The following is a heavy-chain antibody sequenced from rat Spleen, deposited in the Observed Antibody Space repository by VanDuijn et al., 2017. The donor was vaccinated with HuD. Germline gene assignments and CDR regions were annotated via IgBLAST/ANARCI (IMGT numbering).Heavy chain of an antibody. CDR3: ARPHNYRYVMDA. CDR1: GFTFSSYW. D-gene: IGHD1-10*01. Sequence: EVQLVESGGGLVQPGRSLKLSCAASGFTFSSYWMYWIRQAPGKGLEWVSSINTDGGSTYYPDSVKGRFTISRDNAKSTLYLQMDSLRSEDTATYYCARPHNYRYVMDAWGQGTSVTVSS. V-gene: IGHV5-58*01. CDR2: INTDGGST. J-gene: IGHJ4*01.